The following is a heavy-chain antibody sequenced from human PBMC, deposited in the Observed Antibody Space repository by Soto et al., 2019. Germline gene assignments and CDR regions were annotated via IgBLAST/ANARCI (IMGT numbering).Heavy chain of an antibody. Sequence: EVQLVESGGGLVQPGGSLRLSCAASGFTFSSYWMIWVRQAPGKGLEWVANIKQDGSEKYYVDSVKGRLTISRDNAKNSLYLTMNSLRVEVMAVYYGTSFPFGDFGFLDYWGQGTLVTVSS. CDR1: GFTFSSYW. CDR2: IKQDGSEK. CDR3: TSFPFGDFGFLDY. J-gene: IGHJ4*02. V-gene: IGHV3-7*01. D-gene: IGHD4-17*01.